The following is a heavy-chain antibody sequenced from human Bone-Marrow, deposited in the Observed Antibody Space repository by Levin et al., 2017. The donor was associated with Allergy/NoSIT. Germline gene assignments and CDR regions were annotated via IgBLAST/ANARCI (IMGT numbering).Heavy chain of an antibody. V-gene: IGHV4-31*03. CDR3: AREDGYVFDY. CDR2: ISYRGST. D-gene: IGHD5-24*01. Sequence: SETLSLTCTVSGGSITSGGYHWSWIRQHPGKDLEWIGYISYRGSTYYNPSLKSRVTLSIDTSKTQFSLKLNSLTAADTAVYFCAREDGYVFDYWGQGTLVTVSS. CDR1: GGSITSGGYH. J-gene: IGHJ4*02.